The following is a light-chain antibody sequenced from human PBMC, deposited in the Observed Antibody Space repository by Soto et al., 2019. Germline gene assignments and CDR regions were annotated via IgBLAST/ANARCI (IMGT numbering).Light chain of an antibody. CDR1: QGISNF. CDR2: AAS. Sequence: DIQMTQSPSSLSASVRDRITITCRASQGISNFLAWYQQKPGKVPKLLIYAASTLQSGVPSRFSGSGSGTDFTPTISTLQPEDVATYYCQKYNSAPPTFGGGTKVEIK. J-gene: IGKJ4*01. CDR3: QKYNSAPPT. V-gene: IGKV1-27*01.